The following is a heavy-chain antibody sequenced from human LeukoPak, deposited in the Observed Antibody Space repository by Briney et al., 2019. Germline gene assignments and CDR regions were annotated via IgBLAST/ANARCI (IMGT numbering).Heavy chain of an antibody. CDR1: GYSFASYW. V-gene: IGHV5-51*01. J-gene: IGHJ4*02. Sequence: PGESLKISCKGSGYSFASYWIGWVRPMPGKGLEWMGIIYVGDPDTRYSPSFQGQVTIAADKSISTAYLQWSSLKASDTAMYYCAGGYSSGWSRGVYFDFWGQGTLVTVSS. D-gene: IGHD6-19*01. CDR3: AGGYSSGWSRGVYFDF. CDR2: IYVGDPDT.